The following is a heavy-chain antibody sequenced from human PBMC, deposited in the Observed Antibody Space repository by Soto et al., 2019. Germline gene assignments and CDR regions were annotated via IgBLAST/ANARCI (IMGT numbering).Heavy chain of an antibody. V-gene: IGHV1-18*04. CDR1: GYTFTSYG. D-gene: IGHD1-20*01. CDR2: ISAYNGNT. J-gene: IGHJ6*02. CDR3: ARHWDLITGASHFCYYGMDV. Sequence: QVPLVQSGAEVKKPGASVKVSCKASGYTFTSYGISWVRQAPAQGLEWMGWISAYNGNTNYAQKLQGRVTMTTDTSRSRVYMELRSLRYGDTAVYYCARHWDLITGASHFCYYGMDVWGQGTTVSVSS.